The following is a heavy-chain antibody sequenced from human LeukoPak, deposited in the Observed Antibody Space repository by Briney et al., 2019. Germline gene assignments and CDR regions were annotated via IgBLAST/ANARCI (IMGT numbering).Heavy chain of an antibody. CDR2: IKRDGSET. CDR3: APSIGY. J-gene: IGHJ4*02. V-gene: IGHV3-7*01. Sequence: PGGSLRLSCVTSGFPFRNYWMSWVRQAPGKGLEWVANIKRDGSETYYVDSVRGRFTISRDNAKNSLFLQMNSLRAEDTAVYYCAPSIGYWGQGTLVTVSS. CDR1: GFPFRNYW.